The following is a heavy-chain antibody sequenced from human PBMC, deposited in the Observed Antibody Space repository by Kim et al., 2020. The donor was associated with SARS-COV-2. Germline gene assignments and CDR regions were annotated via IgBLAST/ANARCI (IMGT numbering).Heavy chain of an antibody. J-gene: IGHJ2*01. V-gene: IGHV3-21*01. CDR3: AGVGWDTAMVKPYWYFDL. CDR2: ISSSSSYI. Sequence: GGSLRLSCAASGFTFSSYSMNWVRQAPGKGLEWVSSISSSSSYIYYADSVKGRFTISRDNAKNSLYLQMNSLRAEDTAVYYCAGVGWDTAMVKPYWYFDLWGRGTLVTVSS. D-gene: IGHD5-18*01. CDR1: GFTFSSYS.